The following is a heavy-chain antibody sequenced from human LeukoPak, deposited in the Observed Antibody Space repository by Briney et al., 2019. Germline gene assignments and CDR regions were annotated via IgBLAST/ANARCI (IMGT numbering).Heavy chain of an antibody. CDR2: ISSSSSYI. V-gene: IGHV3-21*01. CDR1: GFPLSSYS. CDR3: ARDHDPNYYEISGYFVGWFDP. Sequence: GGSLRLSCAASGFPLSSYSMYWVRQAPGKGLGWVSSISSSSSYIYYADSVKGRFTTSRDNAKNSLYLQMNRLRDEDTAEDDCARDHDPNYYEISGYFVGWFDPWGQGTLVTLSS. D-gene: IGHD3-22*01. J-gene: IGHJ5*02.